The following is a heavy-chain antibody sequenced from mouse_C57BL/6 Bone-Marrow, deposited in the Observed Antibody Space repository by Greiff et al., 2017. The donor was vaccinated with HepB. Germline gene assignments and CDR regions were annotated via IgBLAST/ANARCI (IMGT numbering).Heavy chain of an antibody. V-gene: IGHV5-6*01. CDR1: GFTFSSYG. CDR3: ANLYGNWRDY. CDR2: ISSGGSYT. J-gene: IGHJ4*01. Sequence: EVQLVESGGDLVKPGGSLKLSCAASGFTFSSYGMSWVRQTPDKRLEWVATISSGGSYTYYPDSVKGRFTISRDNAKNTLYLQMSSLKSEDTAMYYCANLYGNWRDYWGQGTSVTVSS. D-gene: IGHD2-1*01.